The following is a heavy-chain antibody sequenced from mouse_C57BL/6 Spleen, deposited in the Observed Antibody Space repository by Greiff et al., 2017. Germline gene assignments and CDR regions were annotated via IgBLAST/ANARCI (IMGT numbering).Heavy chain of an antibody. D-gene: IGHD1-1*01. CDR2: ITPNNGVT. CDR1: GYTFTDYN. J-gene: IGHJ4*01. CDR3: ARWGNDYGSSQGAMDY. Sequence: VQLKPSGPELVKPGASVKIPCKASGYTFTDYNMDWVKQSHGQSLEWIGDITPNNGVTIYNQKFKGKATLTVDKSSSTAYMELRSLTSEDTAVYYCARWGNDYGSSQGAMDYWGQGTSVTVSS. V-gene: IGHV1-18*01.